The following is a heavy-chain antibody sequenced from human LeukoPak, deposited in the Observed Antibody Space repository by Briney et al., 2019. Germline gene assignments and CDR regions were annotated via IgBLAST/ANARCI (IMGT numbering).Heavy chain of an antibody. Sequence: SVKVSCKASAGTFSSYAISWVRQAPGQGLEWMGRIIPILGIANYAQKFQGRITNTATKTTSTAYMELSSLRSEDTAVYYCAKNGGGAYYFYYWGQGTLVTVSS. CDR1: AGTFSSYA. CDR2: IIPILGIA. V-gene: IGHV1-69*04. CDR3: AKNGGGAYYFYY. D-gene: IGHD3-16*01. J-gene: IGHJ4*02.